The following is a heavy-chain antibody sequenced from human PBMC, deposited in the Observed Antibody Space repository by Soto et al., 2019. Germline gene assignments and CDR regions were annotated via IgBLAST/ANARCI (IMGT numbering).Heavy chain of an antibody. CDR3: ARVAAAAGF. Sequence: QVQLVQSGAEVKKPGASVKVSCKASGYTFTGYYMHWVRRAPGQGLEWMGWINPNSGGTNYEQKFQGRVTMTRDTSISTAYMELSRLRSDDTAVYYCARVAAAAGFWGQGTLVTVSS. J-gene: IGHJ4*02. CDR2: INPNSGGT. D-gene: IGHD6-13*01. V-gene: IGHV1-2*02. CDR1: GYTFTGYY.